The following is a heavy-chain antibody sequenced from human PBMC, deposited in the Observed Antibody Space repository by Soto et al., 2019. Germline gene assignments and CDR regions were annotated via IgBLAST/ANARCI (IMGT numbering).Heavy chain of an antibody. CDR2: INPSGGST. D-gene: IGHD6-19*01. V-gene: IGHV1-46*01. CDR1: GYTFTSYY. Sequence: QVQLVQSGAEVKKPGASVKVSCKASGYTFTSYYMHWVRQAPGQGLEWMGIINPSGGSTSYAQKFQGRVTMTRDTSTSTVYMELSSLRSEDTAVYYCARDRGAVAGTSWFDPWGQGTLVTVSS. J-gene: IGHJ5*02. CDR3: ARDRGAVAGTSWFDP.